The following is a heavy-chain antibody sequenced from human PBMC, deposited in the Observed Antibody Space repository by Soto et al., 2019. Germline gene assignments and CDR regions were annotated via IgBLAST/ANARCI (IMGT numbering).Heavy chain of an antibody. D-gene: IGHD3-22*01. CDR2: IYYSGST. CDR1: GGSISSYY. Sequence: QVQLQESGPGLVKPSETLSLTCTVSGGSISSYYWSWIRQPPGKGLEWIGYIYYSGSTNYNPSLKRRVTISVDTSKNQFSLKLSSVTAADTAVYYCARDQYYDSSGYYPLGLWGQGTLVTVSS. CDR3: ARDQYYDSSGYYPLGL. J-gene: IGHJ4*02. V-gene: IGHV4-59*01.